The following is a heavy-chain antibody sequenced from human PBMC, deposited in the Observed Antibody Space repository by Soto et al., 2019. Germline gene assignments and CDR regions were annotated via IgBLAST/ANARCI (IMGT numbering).Heavy chain of an antibody. J-gene: IGHJ1*01. Sequence: QVQLAESGGGVVQSGRSLRLSCAASGFTFSSYGMHWVRQAPGKGLEWVAVIWYDGSNKYYADSVKGRFTISRDNSKNTLYLQMNSLRAEDTAVYYCARDRGIAAAANFQHWGQGTLVTVSS. CDR2: IWYDGSNK. CDR3: ARDRGIAAAANFQH. V-gene: IGHV3-33*01. CDR1: GFTFSSYG. D-gene: IGHD6-13*01.